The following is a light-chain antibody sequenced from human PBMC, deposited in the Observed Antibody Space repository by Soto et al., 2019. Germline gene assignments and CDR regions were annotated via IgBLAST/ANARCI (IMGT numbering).Light chain of an antibody. CDR3: QQYGSSPIT. J-gene: IGKJ5*01. V-gene: IGKV3-20*01. CDR2: GAS. Sequence: EIVLTQSPGTLSLSPGERATLSCRASQSFSSTYLAWYQQKPGQAPRLLVYGASSRATGIPDRFGGFGSGTDFTLTISRLEPEDFAVYFCQQYGSSPITFGQGTRLEIK. CDR1: QSFSSTY.